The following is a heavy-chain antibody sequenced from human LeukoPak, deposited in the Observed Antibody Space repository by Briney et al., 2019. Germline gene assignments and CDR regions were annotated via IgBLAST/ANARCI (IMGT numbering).Heavy chain of an antibody. Sequence: SETLSLTCTVSGGSISSYYWSWIRQPPGKGLEWIGYIYYSGSTNYNPSLKSRVTISVDTSKNQFSLKLSSVTAADTAVYYCARGSQSSGFDYWGQGTLVTVSS. CDR1: GGSISSYY. D-gene: IGHD3-10*01. V-gene: IGHV4-59*01. J-gene: IGHJ4*02. CDR2: IYYSGST. CDR3: ARGSQSSGFDY.